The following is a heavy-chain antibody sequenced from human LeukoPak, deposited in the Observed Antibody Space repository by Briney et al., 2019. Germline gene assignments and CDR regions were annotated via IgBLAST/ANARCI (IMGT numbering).Heavy chain of an antibody. CDR1: RRPFRRYC. V-gene: IGHV3-23*01. CDR2: VSGSGGST. CDR3: AKCMNGGSGSYCYYYGMDV. D-gene: IGHD3-10*01. Sequence: LTPCCAAERRPFRRYCMCWFRQDPWKRLEWVSAVSGSGGSTYYADSVKGRFTISRDNSKNTLYLQMNSLRAEDTAVYYCAKCMNGGSGSYCYYYGMDVLGKGTTVTVSS. J-gene: IGHJ6*04.